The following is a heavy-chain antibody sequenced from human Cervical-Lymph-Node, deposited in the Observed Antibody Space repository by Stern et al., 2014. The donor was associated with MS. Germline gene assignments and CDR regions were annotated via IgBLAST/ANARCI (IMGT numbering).Heavy chain of an antibody. CDR2: ITNVGST. CDR3: ARDTSSPERSDW. D-gene: IGHD1-1*01. Sequence: EVQLVEYGGGVIQPGGSLRLSCTASGFTGSRDYMTWVRQAPGKGLEWVSLITNVGSTFYTDSVKGRFTISRDDSKNTVYHHMTSLRAEDTAMYYCARDTSSPERSDWWGQGTLVTVSS. V-gene: IGHV3-53*01. J-gene: IGHJ4*02. CDR1: GFTGSRDY.